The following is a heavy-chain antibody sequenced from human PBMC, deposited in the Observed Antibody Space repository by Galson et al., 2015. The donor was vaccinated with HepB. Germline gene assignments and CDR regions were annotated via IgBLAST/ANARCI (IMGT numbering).Heavy chain of an antibody. D-gene: IGHD3-10*01. J-gene: IGHJ4*02. V-gene: IGHV3-23*01. CDR2: ISSSGGRE. Sequence: SLRLSCAASGFTFSSYAMSWVRQAPGKGLEWVSSISSSGGREYYADSVRGRFTISSDNSKNTVYLQMSGLRADDTAVYYCANQRYGSGLSTFQQYFDSWGQGTLVTVSS. CDR1: GFTFSSYA. CDR3: ANQRYGSGLSTFQQYFDS.